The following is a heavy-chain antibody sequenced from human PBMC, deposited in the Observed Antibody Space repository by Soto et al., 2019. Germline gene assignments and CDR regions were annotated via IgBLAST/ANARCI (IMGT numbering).Heavy chain of an antibody. CDR2: ISSSSSYI. CDR1: GFTFSSYS. V-gene: IGHV3-21*01. Sequence: GSLRLSCAASGFTFSSYSMNWVRQAPGKGLEWVSSISSSSSYIYYADSVKGRFTISRDNAKNSLYLQMNGLRAEDTAVYYCARDAQEYYYDSSGYFHFDYWGQGTLVTVSS. J-gene: IGHJ4*02. CDR3: ARDAQEYYYDSSGYFHFDY. D-gene: IGHD3-22*01.